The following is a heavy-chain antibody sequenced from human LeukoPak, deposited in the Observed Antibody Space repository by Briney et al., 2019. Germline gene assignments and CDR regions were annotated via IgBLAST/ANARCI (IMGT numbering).Heavy chain of an antibody. D-gene: IGHD3-22*01. CDR3: ARAYYYYYDSSGYPDY. V-gene: IGHV5-51*01. CDR2: IYPGDSDT. Sequence: GESLQISSKGSAYSFTSYWIGWARPMPGKGLEWMGIIYPGDSDTRYSTSFQGQVTISADKSISTAYLQWSSLKASDTAMYYWARAYYYYYDSSGYPDYWGQGTLVTVSS. CDR1: AYSFTSYW. J-gene: IGHJ4*02.